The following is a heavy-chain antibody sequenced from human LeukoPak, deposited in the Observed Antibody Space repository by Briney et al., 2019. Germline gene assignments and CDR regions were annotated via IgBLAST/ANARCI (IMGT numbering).Heavy chain of an antibody. CDR1: GYSIDNGYY. D-gene: IGHD4-17*01. CDR2: FHHSGST. V-gene: IGHV4-38-2*02. CDR3: VRHYGDVNYYYYYMDV. J-gene: IGHJ6*03. Sequence: SETLSLTCTVSGYSIDNGYYWGWIRQSPGKGLEWVASFHHSGSTYYNPSLKGRVTTSFDTSKNQFSLKLRSVIATDSALYYCVRHYGDVNYYYYYMDVWGKGTMVSVSS.